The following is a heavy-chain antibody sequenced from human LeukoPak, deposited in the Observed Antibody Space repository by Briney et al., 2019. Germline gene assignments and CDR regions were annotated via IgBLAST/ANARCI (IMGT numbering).Heavy chain of an antibody. J-gene: IGHJ5*02. CDR2: IYYSGST. D-gene: IGHD2-2*01. CDR1: GGSISSSSYY. Sequence: SETLSLTCTVSGGSISSSSYYWGWIRQPPGKGLEWIGSIYYSGSTYYNPSLKSRVTISVDTSKNQFSLKLSSVTAADTAVYYCARGVVPAGLVWFDPWGQGTLVTVSS. V-gene: IGHV4-39*07. CDR3: ARGVVPAGLVWFDP.